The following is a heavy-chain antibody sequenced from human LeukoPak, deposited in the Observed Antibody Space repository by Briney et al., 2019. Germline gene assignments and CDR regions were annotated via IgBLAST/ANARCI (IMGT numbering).Heavy chain of an antibody. CDR1: GFSVSDNY. D-gene: IGHD5-12*01. Sequence: GGSLRLSCAASGFSVSDNYMTWVRQAPGKGLEWVSVIYSGGSTYYADSVRGRFAVSRDNSENTLYLQMSSLRAEDTALYYCAKVGRGYSGYDGDDYWGQGTLVTVSS. J-gene: IGHJ4*02. CDR2: IYSGGST. V-gene: IGHV3-53*01. CDR3: AKVGRGYSGYDGDDY.